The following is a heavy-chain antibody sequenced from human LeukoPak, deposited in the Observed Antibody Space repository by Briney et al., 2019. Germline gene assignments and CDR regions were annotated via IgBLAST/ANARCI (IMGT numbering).Heavy chain of an antibody. Sequence: SETLSLTCSVSGGSISGSFYYWAWIRQPPGKGLEWIGTVYNTANIYYTPSLKSRVTISVHTPKNQFSLRLSSVTAADAAVYYCARRCEVSLCPEWFVPWRGGTVDSVSS. CDR3: ARRCEVSLCPEWFVP. CDR2: VYNTANI. J-gene: IGHJ5*02. D-gene: IGHD1-14*01. V-gene: IGHV4-39*01. CDR1: GGSISGSFYY.